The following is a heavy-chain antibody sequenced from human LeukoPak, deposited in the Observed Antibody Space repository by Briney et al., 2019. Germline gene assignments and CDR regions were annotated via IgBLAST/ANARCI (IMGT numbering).Heavy chain of an antibody. CDR3: ASNYDFWSGQTSNWFDP. D-gene: IGHD3-3*01. J-gene: IGHJ5*02. Sequence: GGSLRLSCAASGFTFSSYGMHWVRQAPGKGLEWVAVIWYDGSNKYYADSVKGRFTISRDNSKNTLYLQMNSLRAEDTAVYYCASNYDFWSGQTSNWFDPWGQGTLVTVSS. V-gene: IGHV3-33*01. CDR1: GFTFSSYG. CDR2: IWYDGSNK.